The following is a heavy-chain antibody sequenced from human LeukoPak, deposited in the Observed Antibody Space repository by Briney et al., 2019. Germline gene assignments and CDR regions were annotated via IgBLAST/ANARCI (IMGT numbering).Heavy chain of an antibody. CDR2: ISSSSSTI. D-gene: IGHD3-22*01. CDR1: GFTFSSYS. V-gene: IGHV3-48*02. Sequence: PGGSLRLSCAASGFTFSSYSMNWVRQAPGKGLEWVSYISSSSSTIYYADSVKGRFTISRDNAKNSLYLQMNSLRDEDTAVYYCARTYYYDSSGYRPDDAVDIWGQGTMVTVSS. J-gene: IGHJ3*02. CDR3: ARTYYYDSSGYRPDDAVDI.